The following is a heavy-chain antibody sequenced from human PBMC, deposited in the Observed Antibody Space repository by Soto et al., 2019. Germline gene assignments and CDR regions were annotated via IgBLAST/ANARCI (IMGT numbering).Heavy chain of an antibody. CDR3: ASPRGYSYRFDYYDYGMDV. Sequence: ASVKVSCKASGYTFTSYAMRWVRQAPGQRLEWMGWINAGNGNTKYSQKFQGRVTITRDTSASTAYMELSSLRSEDTAVYYCASPRGYSYRFDYYDYGMDVWGQGTTVTVSS. CDR1: GYTFTSYA. CDR2: INAGNGNT. D-gene: IGHD5-18*01. J-gene: IGHJ6*02. V-gene: IGHV1-3*01.